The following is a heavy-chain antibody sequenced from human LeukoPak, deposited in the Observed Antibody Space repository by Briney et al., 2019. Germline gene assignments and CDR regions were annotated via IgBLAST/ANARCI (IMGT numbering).Heavy chain of an antibody. CDR2: ISGSDGST. CDR3: AKKYSGSYLSDFDS. Sequence: PGGSLRLSCAASGFTFRNYAMGWVRQAPGKGLEWVSSISGSDGSTYYADSVKGRFTLSRDNSKNTVDPQMNSLSAEDTAIYYCAKKYSGSYLSDFDSWGQGTLVTVSS. V-gene: IGHV3-23*01. J-gene: IGHJ4*02. CDR1: GFTFRNYA. D-gene: IGHD1-26*01.